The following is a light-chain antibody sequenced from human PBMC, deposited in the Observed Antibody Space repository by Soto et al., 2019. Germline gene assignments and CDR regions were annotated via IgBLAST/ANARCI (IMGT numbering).Light chain of an antibody. CDR2: GAS. CDR1: QSVSSND. Sequence: EIVLTQSPGTLSLSPGERATLSCSASQSVSSNDFAWYQQRPGQAPRLLIYGASNRATGIPDRFSGSGSGTDFTLSISRLEPEDFAVYYCQQYDTSPRTFGQGTKVDIK. J-gene: IGKJ1*01. V-gene: IGKV3-20*01. CDR3: QQYDTSPRT.